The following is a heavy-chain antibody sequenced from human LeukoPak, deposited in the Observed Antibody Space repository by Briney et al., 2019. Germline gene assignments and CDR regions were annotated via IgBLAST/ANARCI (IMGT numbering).Heavy chain of an antibody. CDR1: GGSISSYY. CDR2: IYTSGST. D-gene: IGHD3-9*01. Sequence: PSETLSLTCTVSGGSISSYYWSWIRQPAGKGLEWIGRIYTSGSTNYNPSLKSRVTMSVDTSKNQFSLKLSSVTAADTAVYYCARGSLSVTGYSLDYWGQGTLVTVSS. V-gene: IGHV4-4*07. J-gene: IGHJ4*02. CDR3: ARGSLSVTGYSLDY.